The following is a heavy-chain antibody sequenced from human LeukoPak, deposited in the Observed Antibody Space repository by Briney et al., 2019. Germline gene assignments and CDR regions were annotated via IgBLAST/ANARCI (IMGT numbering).Heavy chain of an antibody. J-gene: IGHJ4*03. D-gene: IGHD3-9*01. CDR2: IYYSGST. V-gene: IGHV4-39*01. CDR3: ARLISLRYYDY. CDR1: GGSITSSGHY. Sequence: SETLSLTCTVSGGSITSSGHYWGWVRQPPGKGLEWIGSIYYSGSTYYTPSLKSRVTISVDTSKNQFSLKLSSVSAADTAVYYCARLISLRYYDYWGKRAIVSVSS.